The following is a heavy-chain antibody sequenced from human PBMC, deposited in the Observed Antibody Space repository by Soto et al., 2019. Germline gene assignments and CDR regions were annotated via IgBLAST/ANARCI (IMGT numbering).Heavy chain of an antibody. D-gene: IGHD2-21*01. CDR2: IVVGSGNT. V-gene: IGHV1-58*01. CDR1: GFIFTSSA. CDR3: TRGGDYYSDY. J-gene: IGHJ4*02. Sequence: GASVKVSCKTSGFIFTSSAVQWVRQARGQRLEWMGRIVVGSGNTDYAQMFQKRLTLTRDTATSTVYMELSSLRSDDTAVYYCTRGGDYYSDYWGQGTLVTVSS.